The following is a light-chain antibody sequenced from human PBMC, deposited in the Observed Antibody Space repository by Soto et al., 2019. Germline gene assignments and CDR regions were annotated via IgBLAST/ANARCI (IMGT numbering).Light chain of an antibody. CDR3: QQRFSWPRT. J-gene: IGKJ1*01. V-gene: IGKV3-11*01. CDR1: QSISSS. CDR2: DAS. Sequence: EIVLTQSPATLSLSPGERGTLSCRASQSISSSLAWYQQKPGQAPRLLIYDASNRATGIPARFSGSGSGTDFTLTISSLEPADFAVYYCQQRFSWPRTFGQGTKVEIK.